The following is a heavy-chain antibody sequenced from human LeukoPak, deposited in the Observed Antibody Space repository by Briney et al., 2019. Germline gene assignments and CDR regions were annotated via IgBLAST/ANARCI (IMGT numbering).Heavy chain of an antibody. D-gene: IGHD1-26*01. Sequence: ASVKVSCKASGYTFTSYAMNWVRQAPGQGLEWMGWINTNTGNPTYAQGFTGRFVFSLDTSVSTAYLQISSLKAEDTAVYYCARPIEEWELLGAFDIWGQGTMVTVSS. CDR2: INTNTGNP. J-gene: IGHJ3*02. CDR3: ARPIEEWELLGAFDI. CDR1: GYTFTSYA. V-gene: IGHV7-4-1*02.